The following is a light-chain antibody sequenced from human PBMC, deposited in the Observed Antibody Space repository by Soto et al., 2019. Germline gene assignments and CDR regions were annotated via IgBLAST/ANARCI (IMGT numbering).Light chain of an antibody. Sequence: QSALTQPRSVSGSPGQSVTISCTGTSSDVGGYNYVSWYQQHPGKVPKLMIYDVSKRPSGVPDRFSGSKSGNTASLTISELQAEDEADYYCCSSAGSLYVFGTGTKVTVL. CDR3: CSSAGSLYV. J-gene: IGLJ1*01. CDR1: SSDVGGYNY. CDR2: DVS. V-gene: IGLV2-11*01.